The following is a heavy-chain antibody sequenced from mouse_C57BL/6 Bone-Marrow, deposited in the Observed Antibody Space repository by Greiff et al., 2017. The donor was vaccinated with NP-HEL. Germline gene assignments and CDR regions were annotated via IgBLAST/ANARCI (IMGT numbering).Heavy chain of an antibody. CDR3: TRNYSNYDWYFDV. Sequence: QVQLQQSGAELVRPGASVTLSCKASGYTFTDYEMHWVTQTPVHGLEWIGAIDPETGGTAYNQKFKGKAILTADKSSSTAYMELRSLTSEDSAVYYCTRNYSNYDWYFDVWGTGTTVTVSS. D-gene: IGHD2-5*01. CDR1: GYTFTDYE. CDR2: IDPETGGT. J-gene: IGHJ1*03. V-gene: IGHV1-15*01.